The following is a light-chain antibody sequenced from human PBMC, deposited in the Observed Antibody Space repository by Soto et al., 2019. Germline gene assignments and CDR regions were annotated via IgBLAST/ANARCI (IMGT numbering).Light chain of an antibody. CDR1: QGITNW. CDR3: QQANSFPYT. Sequence: DIQRTQSPSSVSASIGDRVTITCRASQGITNWLAWYQQKPGKAPTLLIYAASTLQSGVPPRFSGSGSGTDFTLTVSSVQPEDFATYYCQQANSFPYTFGQGTKVDIK. CDR2: AAS. J-gene: IGKJ2*01. V-gene: IGKV1D-12*01.